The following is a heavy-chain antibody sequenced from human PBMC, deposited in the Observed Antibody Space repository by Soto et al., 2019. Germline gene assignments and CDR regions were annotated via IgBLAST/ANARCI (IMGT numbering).Heavy chain of an antibody. D-gene: IGHD1-26*01. CDR3: APPEPYFDY. CDR1: GFIFSSYT. J-gene: IGHJ4*02. V-gene: IGHV3-21*01. Sequence: GGSLRLSCAASGFIFSSYTMNWVRQAPGKGLEWVSSISSSSDYINYADSVKCRFTISRDNAKNSLYLQMNSLRAEDTAVYYCAPPEPYFDYWGQGTLVTVSS. CDR2: ISSSSDYI.